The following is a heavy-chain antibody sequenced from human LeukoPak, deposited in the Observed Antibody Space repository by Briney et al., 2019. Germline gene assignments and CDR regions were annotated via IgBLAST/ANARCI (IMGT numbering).Heavy chain of an antibody. Sequence: SGTLSLTCAVSGGSISSSNWWSWVRQPPGKGLEWIGEIYHSGSTNYNPSLKSRVTISVDKSKNQFSLKLSSVTAADTAVYYCAKTQGYYDSSGSLPEDWFDPWGQGTLVTVSS. J-gene: IGHJ5*02. CDR2: IYHSGST. CDR1: GGSISSSNW. D-gene: IGHD3-22*01. V-gene: IGHV4-4*02. CDR3: AKTQGYYDSSGSLPEDWFDP.